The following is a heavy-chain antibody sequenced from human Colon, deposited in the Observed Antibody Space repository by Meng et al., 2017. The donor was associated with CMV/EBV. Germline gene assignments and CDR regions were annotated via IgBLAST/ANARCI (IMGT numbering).Heavy chain of an antibody. CDR1: GFTFSMYW. J-gene: IGHJ4*02. CDR3: AKDMWGLGDY. D-gene: IGHD7-27*01. Sequence: GGSLRLSCAAPGFTFSMYWMHWVRQVPGKGLVWVSRISSDGTTNYADSVKGRFTISRDNAKNTLYLQMNSLRAEDTAIYYCAKDMWGLGDYWGQGTLVTVSS. CDR2: ISSDGTT. V-gene: IGHV3-74*01.